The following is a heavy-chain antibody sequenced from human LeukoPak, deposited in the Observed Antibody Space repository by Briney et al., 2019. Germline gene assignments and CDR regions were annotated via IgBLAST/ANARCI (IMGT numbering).Heavy chain of an antibody. CDR2: IYYSGST. CDR3: AREPLMVRGVPNWFDP. D-gene: IGHD3-10*01. CDR1: GGSISSYY. J-gene: IGHJ5*02. V-gene: IGHV4-59*12. Sequence: PSETLSLTCTVSGGSISSYYWSWIRQPPGKGLEWIGYIYYSGSTNYNPSLKSRVTISVDTSKNQFSLKLSSVTAADTAVYYCAREPLMVRGVPNWFDPWGQGTLVTVSS.